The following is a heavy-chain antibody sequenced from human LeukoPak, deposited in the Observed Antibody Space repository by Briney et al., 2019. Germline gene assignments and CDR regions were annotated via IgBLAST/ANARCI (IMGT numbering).Heavy chain of an antibody. CDR3: AKRGTLYYYYYMDV. Sequence: GGSLRLSCAASGFTFSSYAMSWVRQAPGKGLEWVSAISGSGGSTYYADSVKGRFTISRDNSKNTLYLQMSSLRAEDTAVYYCAKRGTLYYYYYMDVWGKGTTVTVSS. J-gene: IGHJ6*03. V-gene: IGHV3-23*01. D-gene: IGHD1-7*01. CDR1: GFTFSSYA. CDR2: ISGSGGST.